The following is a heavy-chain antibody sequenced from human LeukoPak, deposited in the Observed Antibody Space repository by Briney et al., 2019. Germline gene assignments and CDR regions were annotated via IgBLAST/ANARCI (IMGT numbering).Heavy chain of an antibody. D-gene: IGHD5-12*01. Sequence: GGSLRFSCEASGFTFSTYTMSWVRQAPGKGLEWVSSISSSSSFIFYADSMKGRFTISRDNAKNSLYLQMHSLRAEDTAVYYCARDSSGYGGCFDYWGQGTLVTVSS. CDR2: ISSSSSFI. CDR3: ARDSSGYGGCFDY. J-gene: IGHJ4*02. CDR1: GFTFSTYT. V-gene: IGHV3-21*01.